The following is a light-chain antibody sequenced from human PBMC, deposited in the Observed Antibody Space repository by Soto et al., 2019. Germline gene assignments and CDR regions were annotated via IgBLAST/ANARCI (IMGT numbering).Light chain of an antibody. CDR2: EVS. CDR3: SSYTTSSTYV. J-gene: IGLJ1*01. Sequence: QSALTQPASVSASPGQSITISCTGTRSDVGAYKYVSWYQQHPGKAPKLMIYEVSNRPSGVSTRFSGSKSGNTASLTISGLQTEDEADYYCSSYTTSSTYVFGTGTELTVL. CDR1: RSDVGAYKY. V-gene: IGLV2-14*01.